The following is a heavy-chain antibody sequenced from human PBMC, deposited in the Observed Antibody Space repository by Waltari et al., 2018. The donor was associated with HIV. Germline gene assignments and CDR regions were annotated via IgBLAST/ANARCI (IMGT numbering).Heavy chain of an antibody. Sequence: EVQLVESGGGLVQPGGSLRLSCAASGFNVSSNYMSWVRQAPGKGLEWVSVIYSGGSTYYADSVKGRFTISRDNSKNTLYLQMNSLRAEDTAVYYCARDCSSSWCRGNWFDPWGQGTLVTVSS. D-gene: IGHD6-13*01. CDR1: GFNVSSNY. J-gene: IGHJ5*02. CDR3: ARDCSSSWCRGNWFDP. V-gene: IGHV3-66*02. CDR2: IYSGGST.